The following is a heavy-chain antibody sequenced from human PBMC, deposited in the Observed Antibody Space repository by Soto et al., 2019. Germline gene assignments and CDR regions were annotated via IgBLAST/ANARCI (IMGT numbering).Heavy chain of an antibody. Sequence: EVQLAESGGGMVQPGGYQRISCVASGFTFSSYDMHWVRQAPGKGLEYVSSISSNGGTTYYGNSVNGRFTISRDNSKNTLYLQMGSLRAEDMAVYYCVRRVSGNYDYWGQGTLVTVSS. J-gene: IGHJ4*02. V-gene: IGHV3-64*01. CDR2: ISSNGGTT. CDR3: VRRVSGNYDY. D-gene: IGHD1-7*01. CDR1: GFTFSSYD.